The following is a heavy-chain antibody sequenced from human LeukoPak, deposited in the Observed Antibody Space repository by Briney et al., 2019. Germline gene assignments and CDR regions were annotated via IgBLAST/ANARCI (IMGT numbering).Heavy chain of an antibody. CDR2: INPDGSGK. V-gene: IGHV3-7*01. D-gene: IGHD3-16*01. CDR3: ASGGGGGDS. Sequence: GGSLRLSCEASGFTLSTYWMNWVRQVPGKGLDWVANINPDGSGKRYVDSVKGRFTIARDNADNSLSLQMNSLRAEDTTVYYCASGGGGGDSWGQGTMVTVSS. J-gene: IGHJ4*02. CDR1: GFTLSTYW.